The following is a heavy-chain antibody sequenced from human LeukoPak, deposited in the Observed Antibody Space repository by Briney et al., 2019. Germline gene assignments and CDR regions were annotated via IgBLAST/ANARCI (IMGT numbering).Heavy chain of an antibody. CDR3: ASRRPAGFDAFDI. D-gene: IGHD6-13*01. J-gene: IGHJ3*02. CDR1: GYTFTGYY. V-gene: IGHV1-2*02. CDR2: ITPNSGGT. Sequence: ASVKVSCKASGYTFTGYYIHWVRQAPGQGLEWVGLITPNSGGTNNAQKFQGRVTMTRDMSISTAYMELSRLRSDDTAVYYCASRRPAGFDAFDIWGEGTMVTVSS.